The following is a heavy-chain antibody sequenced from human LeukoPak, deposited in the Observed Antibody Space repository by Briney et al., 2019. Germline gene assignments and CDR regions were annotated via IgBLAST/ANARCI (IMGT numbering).Heavy chain of an antibody. Sequence: SETLSLTCTVSGGSISSSSYYWGWIRQPPGKGLEWIGSIYYSGSTYYNPSLKSRVTISVDTSKNQFSLELSSVTAADTAVYYCARAVQLLAYYYYGMDVWGQGTTVTVSS. CDR3: ARAVQLLAYYYYGMDV. D-gene: IGHD5-18*01. V-gene: IGHV4-39*07. CDR1: GGSISSSSYY. CDR2: IYYSGST. J-gene: IGHJ6*02.